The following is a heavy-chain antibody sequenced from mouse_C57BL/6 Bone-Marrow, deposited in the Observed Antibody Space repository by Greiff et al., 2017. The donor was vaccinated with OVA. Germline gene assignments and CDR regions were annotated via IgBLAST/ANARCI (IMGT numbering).Heavy chain of an antibody. CDR3: ARDRPYYYGSHDV. CDR2: ISDGGSYT. V-gene: IGHV5-4*01. Sequence: EVKVVESGGGLVKPGGSLKLSCAASGFTFSSYAMSWVRQTPEKRLEWVATISDGGSYTYYPDNVKGRFTISRDNAKNNLYLQMSHLKSEDTAMYYCARDRPYYYGSHDVWGTGTTVTVSS. D-gene: IGHD1-1*01. CDR1: GFTFSSYA. J-gene: IGHJ1*03.